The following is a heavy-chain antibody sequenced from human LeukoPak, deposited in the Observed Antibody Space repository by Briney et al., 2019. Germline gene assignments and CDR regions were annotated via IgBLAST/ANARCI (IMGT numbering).Heavy chain of an antibody. CDR3: ARQRRYCSGDNCYQRTFDY. J-gene: IGHJ4*02. D-gene: IGHD2-15*01. CDR1: GFIFNNYW. CDR2: IKQDGSDK. V-gene: IGHV3-7*01. Sequence: GGSLRLSCAASGFIFNNYWISWVRQAPGEGLEWVANIKQDGSDKYYVDSVKGRFTISRDNAKNSLYLQMNSLRAEDTAVYYCARQRRYCSGDNCYQRTFDYWGQGTLVTVSS.